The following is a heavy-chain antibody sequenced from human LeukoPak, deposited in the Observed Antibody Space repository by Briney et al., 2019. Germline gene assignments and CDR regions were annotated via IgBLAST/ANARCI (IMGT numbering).Heavy chain of an antibody. J-gene: IGHJ6*03. V-gene: IGHV4-30-4*08. CDR1: GGSISSGDYY. D-gene: IGHD1-14*01. Sequence: PSQTLSLTCTVSGGSISSGDYYWSWIRQPPGKGLEWIGYIYYSGSTYYNPSLKSRVTISVDTSKNQFSLKLSSVTAADTAVYYCARSDTTAPYYYYYMDVWGKGTTVTVSS. CDR2: IYYSGST. CDR3: ARSDTTAPYYYYYMDV.